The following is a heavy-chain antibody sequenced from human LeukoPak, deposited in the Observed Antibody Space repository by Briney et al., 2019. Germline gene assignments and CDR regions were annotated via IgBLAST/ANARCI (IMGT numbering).Heavy chain of an antibody. CDR3: ARGRVLLWFGEPDYYYYYGMDV. J-gene: IGHJ6*02. CDR2: IYYSGST. CDR1: GGSISSYY. Sequence: SETLSLTCTVSGGSISSYYWSWIRQPPGKGLEWIGYIYYSGSTNYNPSLKSRVTISVDTSKNQFSLKLSSVTAADTAVYYCARGRVLLWFGEPDYYYYYGMDVWGQGTTVTVSS. V-gene: IGHV4-59*01. D-gene: IGHD3-10*01.